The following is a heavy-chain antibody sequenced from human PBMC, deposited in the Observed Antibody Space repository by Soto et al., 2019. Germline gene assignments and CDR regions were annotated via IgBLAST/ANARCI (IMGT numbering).Heavy chain of an antibody. Sequence: PGGSLRLSCAASGFTFDDYTMHSVRQAPGKGLEWVSLISWDGGSTYYADSVKGRFTISRHNSKNSLYLQMNSLRTEDTALHYCAKDQTYCGCDCYFGYYYGMDVWGQGTTVTVSS. D-gene: IGHD2-21*02. CDR1: GFTFDDYT. CDR3: AKDQTYCGCDCYFGYYYGMDV. J-gene: IGHJ6*02. V-gene: IGHV3-43*01. CDR2: ISWDGGST.